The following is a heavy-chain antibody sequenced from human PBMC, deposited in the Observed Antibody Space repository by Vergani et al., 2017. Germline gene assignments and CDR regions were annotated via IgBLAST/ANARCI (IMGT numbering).Heavy chain of an antibody. CDR3: AKEGIAARPDYMDV. V-gene: IGHV3-23*03. J-gene: IGHJ6*03. Sequence: EVQLLESGGGLVQPGGSLRLSCAASGFTFSSYAMSWVRQAPGKGLEWVSGIYSGGSRTYYADSVKGRFTISRDNSKNTLYLQMNSLRAEDTAVYYGAKEGIAARPDYMDVWGKGTTVTVSS. CDR1: GFTFSSYA. CDR2: IYSGGSRT. D-gene: IGHD6-6*01.